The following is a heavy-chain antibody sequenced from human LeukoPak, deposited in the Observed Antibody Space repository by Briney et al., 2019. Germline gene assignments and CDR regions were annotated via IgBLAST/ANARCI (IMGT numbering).Heavy chain of an antibody. CDR2: IYFSGRT. CDR1: GGSIISNHFF. Sequence: SETLSLTCNVSGGSIISNHFFWAWVRQPPGKGLEWIGSIYFSGRTYYNPSLKSRVTISVDTSRNHFSLRLTSVTAADTAVYFCAREPREEYLELLIHFDYWGQGNLVTVSS. J-gene: IGHJ4*02. D-gene: IGHD3-3*01. CDR3: AREPREEYLELLIHFDY. V-gene: IGHV4-39*02.